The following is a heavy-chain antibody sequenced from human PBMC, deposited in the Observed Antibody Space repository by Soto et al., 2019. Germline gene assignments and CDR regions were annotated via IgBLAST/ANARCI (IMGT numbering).Heavy chain of an antibody. CDR3: ARDFVVPAATPQLNYYYYGMDV. J-gene: IGHJ6*02. CDR2: IYSGGST. CDR1: ASTDSGNN. D-gene: IGHD2-2*01. Sequence: ELTLRRSGVAAASTDSGNNQIKVRSAIGHRQKWASVIYSGGSTYYADSVKGRFTISRDNSKNTLYLQMNSLRAEDTAVYYCARDFVVPAATPQLNYYYYGMDVWGQGTTVTVSS. V-gene: IGHV3-66*01.